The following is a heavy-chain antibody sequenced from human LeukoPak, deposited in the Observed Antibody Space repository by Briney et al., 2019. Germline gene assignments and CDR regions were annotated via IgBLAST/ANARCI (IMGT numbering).Heavy chain of an antibody. CDR3: ARDYIQGGYSYGADY. D-gene: IGHD5-18*01. CDR1: GFTFSSYA. CDR2: ISYDGSNK. J-gene: IGHJ4*02. Sequence: GGSLRLSCAASGFTFSSYAMHWVRQAPGKGLEWVTVISYDGSNKYYADSVKGRFTISRDNSKNTLYLQVNSLRPEDTAVYYCARDYIQGGYSYGADYWGQGTLVTVSS. V-gene: IGHV3-30*04.